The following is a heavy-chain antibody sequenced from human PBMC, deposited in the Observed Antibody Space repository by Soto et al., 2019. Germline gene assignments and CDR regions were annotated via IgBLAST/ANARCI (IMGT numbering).Heavy chain of an antibody. CDR1: NGSISPHY. J-gene: IGHJ6*03. Sequence: QVQLRESGPALVKPSETLSLTCTVSNGSISPHYWSWIRQPPGGGLEWIGYMYYNGNTNYSPSLQSRLTLSLDTSKSQFSLRLTSVTAADTAVYYCARHFARAGSTTPFFYYILDVWGTGTTVTVSS. CDR2: MYYNGNT. CDR3: ARHFARAGSTTPFFYYILDV. D-gene: IGHD2-15*01. V-gene: IGHV4-59*08.